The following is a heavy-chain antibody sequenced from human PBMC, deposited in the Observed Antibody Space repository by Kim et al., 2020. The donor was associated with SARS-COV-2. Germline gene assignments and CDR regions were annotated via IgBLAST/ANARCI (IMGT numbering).Heavy chain of an antibody. CDR1: GFTFSSYG. D-gene: IGHD2-2*01. V-gene: IGHV3-30*18. CDR3: ANDRGSRTDGLLFD. CDR2: ITNDGSNK. J-gene: IGHJ4*01. Sequence: GGSLRLSCVASGFTFSSYGIRWVRQAPGKGLEWVAAITNDGSNKYYADSVKGRFTISRDNSKNTLHLQMNSLRAEDTAVYYCANDRGSRTDGLLFD.